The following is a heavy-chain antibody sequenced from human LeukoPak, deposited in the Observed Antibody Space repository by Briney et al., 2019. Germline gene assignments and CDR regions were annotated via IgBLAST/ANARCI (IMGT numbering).Heavy chain of an antibody. J-gene: IGHJ5*02. Sequence: ASVKVSCKASGNTFIGHYIHWVRQAPGQGLEWMGWINPNNGGTKYAPKFQGRVTMTRDTSISTAYMELSSLRSDDTAVYYCARVAGLCSAGSCGNWFDPWGQGTLVTVSS. CDR1: GNTFIGHY. CDR3: ARVAGLCSAGSCGNWFDP. D-gene: IGHD3-10*01. CDR2: INPNNGGT. V-gene: IGHV1-2*02.